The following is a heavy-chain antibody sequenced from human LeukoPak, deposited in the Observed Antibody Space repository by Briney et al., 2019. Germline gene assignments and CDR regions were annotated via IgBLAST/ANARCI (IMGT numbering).Heavy chain of an antibody. CDR1: GFTDRCNY. V-gene: IGHV3-66*01. D-gene: IGHD2-21*01. J-gene: IGHJ4*02. CDR2: IYSDGRT. Sequence: GGSLRLSRPASGFTDRCNYMSWVRQAPGKGLAWVSVIYSDGRTYYTDYVKGRFTISRDNSKNTLYLQVNSLRAEDTAVYYCAGRRDCGGDCLDYWGQGTLVTVSS. CDR3: AGRRDCGGDCLDY.